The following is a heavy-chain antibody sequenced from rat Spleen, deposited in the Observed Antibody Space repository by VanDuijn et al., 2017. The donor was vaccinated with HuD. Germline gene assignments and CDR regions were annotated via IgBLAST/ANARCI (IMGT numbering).Heavy chain of an antibody. CDR3: ATHLEAYFDY. CDR1: GFTFSDHY. D-gene: IGHD4-2*01. J-gene: IGHJ2*01. CDR2: ITNTGGST. V-gene: IGHV5S13*01. Sequence: EVQLVESGGGLVQPGRSLKLSCAASGFTFSDHYMAWVRQAPTKGLEWVASITNTGGSTYYPASGKGRFTISRDNAKNTQSLQMDSLRSEDTATYYCATHLEAYFDYWGQGVMVTVSS.